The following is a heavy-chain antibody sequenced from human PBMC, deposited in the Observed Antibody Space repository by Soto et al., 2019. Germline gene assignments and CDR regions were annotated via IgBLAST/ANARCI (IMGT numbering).Heavy chain of an antibody. CDR2: VLPITGST. CDR3: ATIRVRGGPLRFED. Sequence: QVQLVQSGAEVKKPGSSVKVSCKTSGGLFSVFSFNWVRQAPGQGLEWMGGVLPITGSTDYAQKLQGRLTIPADRSTSTIYLALSRLTSDDTANYYCATIRVRGGPLRFEDGGQGTLISVSS. J-gene: IGHJ4*01. CDR1: GGLFSVFS. D-gene: IGHD5-12*01. V-gene: IGHV1-69*06.